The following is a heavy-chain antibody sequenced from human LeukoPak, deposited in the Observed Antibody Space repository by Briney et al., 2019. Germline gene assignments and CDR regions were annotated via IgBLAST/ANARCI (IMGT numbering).Heavy chain of an antibody. V-gene: IGHV4-61*01. CDR3: ARDYYGSGSPDY. J-gene: IGHJ4*02. D-gene: IGHD3-10*01. CDR2: IYYSGST. Sequence: PSETLSLTCTVSGGSISSGSYYWSWIRQPPGEGLEWIGYIYYSGSTNHNPSLKSRVTISVDTSKNQFSLKLSSVTAADTAVYYCARDYYGSGSPDYWGQGTLVTVSS. CDR1: GGSISSGSYY.